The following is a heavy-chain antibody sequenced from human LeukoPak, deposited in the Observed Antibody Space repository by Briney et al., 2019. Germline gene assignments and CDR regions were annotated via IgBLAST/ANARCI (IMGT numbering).Heavy chain of an antibody. D-gene: IGHD2-2*02. CDR1: GFTFSSYA. Sequence: GGSLRLSRAASGFTFSSYAMSWVRQAPGKGLEWVSAISGSGGSTYYADSVKGRFTISRDNSKNTLYLQMNSLRAEDTAVYYCAKDQYQLLYETWGEGTLVTASS. CDR2: ISGSGGST. CDR3: AKDQYQLLYET. V-gene: IGHV3-23*01. J-gene: IGHJ5*02.